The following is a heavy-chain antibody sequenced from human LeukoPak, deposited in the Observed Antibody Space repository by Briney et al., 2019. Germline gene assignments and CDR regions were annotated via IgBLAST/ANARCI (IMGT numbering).Heavy chain of an antibody. Sequence: GGSLRLSCAASGFTFSTYGMHWVRQAPGKGLEWVAVIWYDGSNKYYADSVKGRFTISRDNSKNTLYLQMNSLKAEDTALYHCARDLGSYYYDSSGYPLGYWGQGTLVTVSS. V-gene: IGHV3-33*01. J-gene: IGHJ4*02. CDR2: IWYDGSNK. CDR1: GFTFSTYG. CDR3: ARDLGSYYYDSSGYPLGY. D-gene: IGHD3-22*01.